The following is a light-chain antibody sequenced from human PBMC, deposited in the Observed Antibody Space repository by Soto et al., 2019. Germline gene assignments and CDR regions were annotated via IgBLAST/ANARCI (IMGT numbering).Light chain of an antibody. CDR1: QSISGN. CDR2: DAS. Sequence: VQMTQSTSSLSAFVGDRVTITCRASQSISGNLNWYQQKPGKAPRLLIYDASRLESGVPSRFSGSGSGTEFTLTISSLQPDDFATYYCQQYNDYSTFGQGTKVDIK. J-gene: IGKJ1*01. V-gene: IGKV1-5*01. CDR3: QQYNDYST.